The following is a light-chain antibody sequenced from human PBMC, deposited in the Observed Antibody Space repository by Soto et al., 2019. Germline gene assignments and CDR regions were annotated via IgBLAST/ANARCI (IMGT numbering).Light chain of an antibody. CDR2: GTS. Sequence: ILTQSPATLSLSPGERATLSCRASQSVSNSYLFWYQQKPGQAPRLLIYGTSSRATGVPDRLSGSGSGTDFTLTISRLEPEDVAVYYCQHYGSSPLFTFGPGTKVDFK. V-gene: IGKV3-20*01. J-gene: IGKJ3*01. CDR1: QSVSNSY. CDR3: QHYGSSPLFT.